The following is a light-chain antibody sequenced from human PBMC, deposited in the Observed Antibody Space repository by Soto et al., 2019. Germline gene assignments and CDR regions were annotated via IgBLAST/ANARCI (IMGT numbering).Light chain of an antibody. CDR2: DVS. CDR1: SSDVGGYNY. CDR3: SSYTSSSTLLV. J-gene: IGLJ1*01. V-gene: IGLV2-14*01. Sequence: QSALTQPASVSGSPGQSITISCTGTSSDVGGYNYVSWYQQHPGKAPKLMIYDVSTRPSGVSNRFSGSKSGNTASLTISGLEAEDEADYYCSSYTSSSTLLVFVTGTKLTVL.